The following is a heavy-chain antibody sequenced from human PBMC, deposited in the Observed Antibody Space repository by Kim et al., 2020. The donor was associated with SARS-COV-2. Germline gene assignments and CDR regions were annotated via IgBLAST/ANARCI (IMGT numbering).Heavy chain of an antibody. CDR1: GFTFSSYT. J-gene: IGHJ4*02. D-gene: IGHD7-27*01. CDR2: ISGSGDST. Sequence: GSLRLSCAASGFTFSSYTMNWVRQAPGKGLEWVSAISGSGDSTHYADSVKGRFTISRDNSKNTFYLQMNSLRAADSAKYYCAKDRTGDDYFDYWGQGTL. V-gene: IGHV3-23*01. CDR3: AKDRTGDDYFDY.